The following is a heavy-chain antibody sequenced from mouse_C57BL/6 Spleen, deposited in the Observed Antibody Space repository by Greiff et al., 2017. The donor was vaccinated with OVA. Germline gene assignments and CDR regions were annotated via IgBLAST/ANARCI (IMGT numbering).Heavy chain of an antibody. Sequence: VQRVESGPGLVQPSQSLSITCTVSGFSLTSYGVHWVRQSPGKGLEWLGVIWSGGSTDYNAAFISRLSISKDNSKSQVFFKMNSLQADDTAIYYCARNRDYYGSSLYAMDYWGQGTSVTVSS. V-gene: IGHV2-2*01. D-gene: IGHD1-1*01. CDR2: IWSGGST. CDR3: ARNRDYYGSSLYAMDY. J-gene: IGHJ4*01. CDR1: GFSLTSYG.